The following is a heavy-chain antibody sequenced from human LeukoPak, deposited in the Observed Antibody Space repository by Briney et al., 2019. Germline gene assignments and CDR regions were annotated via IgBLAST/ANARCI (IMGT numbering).Heavy chain of an antibody. CDR2: VHLSGAS. J-gene: IGHJ4*02. Sequence: SSGTLSLTCAVSGGSILTTNWWSWVRQPPGKGLEWIGEVHLSGASNYNPSLKSRVNMSIDKSKNQLSLKLSSVTAADTAVYYCARGGEYGSESYYKYWGQGTLVTVSS. CDR1: GGSILTTNW. V-gene: IGHV4-4*02. D-gene: IGHD3-10*01. CDR3: ARGGEYGSESYYKY.